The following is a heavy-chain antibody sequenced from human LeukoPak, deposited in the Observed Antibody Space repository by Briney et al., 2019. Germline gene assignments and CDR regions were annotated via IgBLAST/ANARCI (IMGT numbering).Heavy chain of an antibody. CDR2: TYYRSKWYN. J-gene: IGHJ5*02. V-gene: IGHV6-1*01. CDR1: GDSVSSNSAA. CDR3: AREYYYGSGSVRLNWFDP. D-gene: IGHD3-10*01. Sequence: SQTLSLTCAISGDSVSSNSAAWNWIRQSPSRGLEWLGRTYYRSKWYNDYAVSVKSRITINPDTSKNQFSLQLNSVTPEDTAVYYCAREYYYGSGSVRLNWFDPWGQGTLVTISS.